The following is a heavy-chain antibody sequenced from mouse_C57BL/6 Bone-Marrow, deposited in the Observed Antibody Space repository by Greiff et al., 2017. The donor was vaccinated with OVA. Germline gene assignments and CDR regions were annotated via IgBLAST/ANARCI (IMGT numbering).Heavy chain of an antibody. D-gene: IGHD2-1*01. CDR2: IDPENGDT. V-gene: IGHV14-4*01. CDR1: GFNIKDDY. CDR3: TSYGNFDY. J-gene: IGHJ2*01. Sequence: VQLQQSGAELVRPGASVKLSCTASGFNIKDDYMHWVKQRPEQGLEWIGCIDPENGDTEYASKFQGKATITADTSSNTAYLQLSSLTSEDTAVYYCTSYGNFDYWGQGTTRTVSS.